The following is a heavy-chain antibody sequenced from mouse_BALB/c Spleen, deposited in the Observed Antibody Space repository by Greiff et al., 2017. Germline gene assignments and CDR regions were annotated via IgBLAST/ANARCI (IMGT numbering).Heavy chain of an antibody. CDR1: GYSITSGYY. D-gene: IGHD2-3*01. CDR3: AREGWLSPFAY. V-gene: IGHV3-6*02. Sequence: EVQLQESGPGLVKPSQSLSLTCSVTGYSITSGYYWNWIRQFPGNKLEWMGYISYDGSNNYNPSLKNRISITRDTSKNQFFLKLNSVTTEDTATYYCAREGWLSPFAYWGQGTLVTVSA. CDR2: ISYDGSN. J-gene: IGHJ3*01.